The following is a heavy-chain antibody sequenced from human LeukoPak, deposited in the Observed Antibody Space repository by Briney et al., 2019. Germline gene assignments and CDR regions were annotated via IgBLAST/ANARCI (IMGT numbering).Heavy chain of an antibody. D-gene: IGHD5-12*01. V-gene: IGHV1-2*02. J-gene: IGHJ5*02. CDR1: GYTFTGYY. CDR2: INPNSGGT. CDR3: ARDRGSGYVWNRFDP. Sequence: ASVKVSCKASGYTFTGYYMHWVRQAPGQGLEWMGWINPNSGGTNYAQKFQGRVTMTRDTSISTAYMELSRLRSDDTAVYYCARDRGSGYVWNRFDPWGQGTLVTVSS.